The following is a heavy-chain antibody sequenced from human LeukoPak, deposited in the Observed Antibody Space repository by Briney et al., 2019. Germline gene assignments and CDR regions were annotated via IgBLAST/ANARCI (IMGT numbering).Heavy chain of an antibody. Sequence: GESLKISCKGSGYSFTSYWIGWVRRMPGKGLEWMGIIYPGDSDTRYSPSFQGQVTISADKSISTAYLQWSSLKASDTAMYYCAIDGSASSGDYYYGMDVWGQGTTVTVSS. J-gene: IGHJ6*02. CDR1: GYSFTSYW. CDR2: IYPGDSDT. V-gene: IGHV5-51*01. D-gene: IGHD3-10*01. CDR3: AIDGSASSGDYYYGMDV.